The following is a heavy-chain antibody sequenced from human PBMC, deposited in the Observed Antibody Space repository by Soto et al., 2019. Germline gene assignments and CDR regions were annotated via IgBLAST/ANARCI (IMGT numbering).Heavy chain of an antibody. D-gene: IGHD3-16*01. CDR1: GFTFGSYA. J-gene: IGHJ6*03. Sequence: EVQLLESGGDLVQPGGSLRLSCAASGFTFGSYAMSWVRQALGKGLEWVSTISFSGSSTYYADSVKGRFTISRDNSKNTLYLQMSSLRAEDTALYYCAKKGVSLIYYYYIDVWGIGATVTVSS. CDR3: AKKGVSLIYYYYIDV. CDR2: ISFSGSST. V-gene: IGHV3-23*01.